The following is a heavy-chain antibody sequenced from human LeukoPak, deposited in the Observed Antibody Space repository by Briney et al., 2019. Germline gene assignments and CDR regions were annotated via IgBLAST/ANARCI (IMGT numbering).Heavy chain of an antibody. CDR3: ARVLIVATIVYFDY. V-gene: IGHV3-23*01. J-gene: IGHJ4*02. CDR2: ISGSGTTT. CDR1: GFIFSSYA. Sequence: GGSLRLSCAASGFIFSSYAMTWVRQAPGRGLEWLSTISGSGTTTYYVDSVKGRFTISRDNAKNSLYLQMNSLRAEDTAVYYCARVLIVATIVYFDYWGQGTLVTVSS. D-gene: IGHD5-12*01.